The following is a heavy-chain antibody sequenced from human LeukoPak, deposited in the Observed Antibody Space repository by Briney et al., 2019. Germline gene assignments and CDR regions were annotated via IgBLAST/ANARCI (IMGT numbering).Heavy chain of an antibody. Sequence: PGRSLRLSCAASGFTFSSHAMSWVRQAPGKGLEWVSAINGSGSSTYYADSVKGRVSISRDNSKNTLYLQMNSLRVEDTALYYCARDFWDDFEYFDLWGRGTLVTVSS. CDR3: ARDFWDDFEYFDL. CDR1: GFTFSSHA. D-gene: IGHD3-3*01. CDR2: INGSGSST. V-gene: IGHV3-23*01. J-gene: IGHJ2*01.